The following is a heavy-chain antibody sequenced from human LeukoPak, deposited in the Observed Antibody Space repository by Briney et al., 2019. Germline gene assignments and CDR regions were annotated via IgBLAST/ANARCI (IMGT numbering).Heavy chain of an antibody. CDR3: ARLFILGWFDP. V-gene: IGHV1-18*01. Sequence: ASVKVSCKASGYTFTSYGISWVRQALGQGLEWMGWISAYNGNTNYAQKLQGRVTMTTDTSTSTAYMELRSLRSDDTAVYHCARLFILGWFDPWGQGTLVTVSS. CDR1: GYTFTSYG. CDR2: ISAYNGNT. D-gene: IGHD3-16*02. J-gene: IGHJ5*02.